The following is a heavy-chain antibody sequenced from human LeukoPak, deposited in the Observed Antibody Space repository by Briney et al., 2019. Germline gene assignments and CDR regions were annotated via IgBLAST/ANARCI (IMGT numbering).Heavy chain of an antibody. V-gene: IGHV3-48*01. CDR3: ARGRMGGLFDC. CDR2: ITSASNTI. J-gene: IGHJ4*02. CDR1: GFTLSSFA. D-gene: IGHD3-16*01. Sequence: GSLRLSCAASGFTLSSFAMNWVRQAPGKGLEWISYITSASNTIFYADSVKGRFTISRDNAKNSLYLQMNSLRAEDTAVYYCARGRMGGLFDCWGQGALVTVSS.